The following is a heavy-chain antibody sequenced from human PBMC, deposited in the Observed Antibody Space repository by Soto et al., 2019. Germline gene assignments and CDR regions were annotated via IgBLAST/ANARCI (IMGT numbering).Heavy chain of an antibody. CDR2: ISYDGSNK. D-gene: IGHD2-2*01. J-gene: IGHJ6*02. Sequence: GGSLRLSCAASRFTFSSYAMHWVRQAPGKGLEWVAVISYDGSNKYYADSVKGRFTISRDNSKNTLYLQMNSLRAEDTAVYYCARAPAPRIVLVPAAEYYYYGMDVWGQGTTVTVSS. CDR3: ARAPAPRIVLVPAAEYYYYGMDV. CDR1: RFTFSSYA. V-gene: IGHV3-30-3*01.